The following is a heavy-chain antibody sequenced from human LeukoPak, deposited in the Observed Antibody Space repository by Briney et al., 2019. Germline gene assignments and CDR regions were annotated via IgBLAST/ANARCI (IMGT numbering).Heavy chain of an antibody. CDR3: AREQYSSSWYSFGTIDY. J-gene: IGHJ4*02. D-gene: IGHD6-13*01. CDR1: GFTFSSYS. V-gene: IGHV3-21*01. Sequence: GSLRLSCAASGFTFSSYSMNWVRQAPGKGLEWVSSISSSSSYIYYADSVKGRFTISRDNAKNSLYLQMNSLRAEDTAVYYCAREQYSSSWYSFGTIDYWGQGTLVTVSS. CDR2: ISSSSSYI.